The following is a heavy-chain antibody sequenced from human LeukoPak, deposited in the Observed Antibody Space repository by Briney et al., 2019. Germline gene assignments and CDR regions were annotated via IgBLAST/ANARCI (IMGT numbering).Heavy chain of an antibody. Sequence: GASVKVSCKASGYTFTGYYIHWVRQAPGQGLEWMGWINPNSGGTNYAQKFQGRVTMTRDTSISTAYMELSRLTSDDTAVYYCAREGGPFYSSDHWYFDLWGRGTLVTVSS. CDR3: AREGGPFYSSDHWYFDL. CDR2: INPNSGGT. J-gene: IGHJ2*01. D-gene: IGHD6-19*01. V-gene: IGHV1-2*02. CDR1: GYTFTGYY.